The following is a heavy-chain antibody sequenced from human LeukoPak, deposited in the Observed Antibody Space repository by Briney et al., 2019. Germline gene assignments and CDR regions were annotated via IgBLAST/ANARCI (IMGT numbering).Heavy chain of an antibody. CDR3: ASGAASSFFDY. CDR2: IYYSGST. V-gene: IGHV4-59*01. CDR1: GGSISSYY. J-gene: IGHJ4*02. Sequence: SETLSLTCTVSGGSISSYYWSWIRQPPGNGLEWIGYIYYSGSTNYNPSLKSRVTISVDTSKNQFSLKLSSVTAADTAVYYCASGAASSFFDYWGQGTLVTVSS. D-gene: IGHD1-26*01.